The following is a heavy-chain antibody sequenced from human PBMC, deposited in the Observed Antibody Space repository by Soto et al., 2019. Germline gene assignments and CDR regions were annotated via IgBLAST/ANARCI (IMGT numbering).Heavy chain of an antibody. CDR1: GYTFTGYY. CDR3: ARDKGAGQYILWYFAL. J-gene: IGHJ2*01. Sequence: ASVKFSCKASGYTFTGYYMHWVRQAPGQGLEWMGWINPNSGGTNYAQKFQGRVTITADEYTSTAYMELSSLRSEDTAVYYCARDKGAGQYILWYFALWGRGTLVTVS. V-gene: IGHV1-2*02. CDR2: INPNSGGT. D-gene: IGHD3-16*01.